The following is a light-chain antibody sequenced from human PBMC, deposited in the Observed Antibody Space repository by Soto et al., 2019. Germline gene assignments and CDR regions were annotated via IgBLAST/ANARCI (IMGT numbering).Light chain of an antibody. V-gene: IGLV2-14*01. CDR3: TSYTSSSTLV. CDR2: EVS. CDR1: SSDVGGYNY. J-gene: IGLJ1*01. Sequence: QSALTQPASVSGSPGQSITISCTGTSSDVGGYNYVSWYQQHPGKAPKLMIYEVSNRPSGVSNRFSGSKSGNTASLTISGLQDEEEADYYCTSYTSSSTLVFGTGTKVTVL.